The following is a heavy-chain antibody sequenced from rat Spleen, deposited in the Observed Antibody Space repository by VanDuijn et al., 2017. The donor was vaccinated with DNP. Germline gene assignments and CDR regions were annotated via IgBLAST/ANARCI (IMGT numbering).Heavy chain of an antibody. CDR1: GLLLTSNG. D-gene: IGHD1-2*01. Sequence: VQLKESGPGLVQPSQTLSLTCNVSGLLLTSNGLSWIRKFPGNKMEWMAYISYSGNTGYNPSLKSRISISRDTSKNQFFLQLNSVTTEDTATYYCARTDFYSTYIPFAYWGQGTLVSVSS. V-gene: IGHV3-1*01. J-gene: IGHJ3*01. CDR3: ARTDFYSTYIPFAY. CDR2: ISYSGNT.